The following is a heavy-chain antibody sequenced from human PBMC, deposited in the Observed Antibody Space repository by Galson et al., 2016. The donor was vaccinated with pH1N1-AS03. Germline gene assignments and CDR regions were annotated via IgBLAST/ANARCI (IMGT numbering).Heavy chain of an antibody. CDR1: GFTFSRCG. V-gene: IGHV3-23*01. D-gene: IGHD5-18*01. CDR2: ISGADLST. CDR3: ANPRASGTTMVTRLDY. J-gene: IGHJ4*02. Sequence: SLRLSCAASGFTFSRCGMHWVRQAPGKGLEWVSSISGADLSTYYADSVKGRFTVSRDNSKNTLYLQMNGLRAEDTAIYYSANPRASGTTMVTRLDYWGQGILVTVSS.